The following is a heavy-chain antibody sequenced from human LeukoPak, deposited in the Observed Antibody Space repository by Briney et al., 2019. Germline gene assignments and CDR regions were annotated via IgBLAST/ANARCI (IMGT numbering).Heavy chain of an antibody. Sequence: PGGSLRLSCAASGFTFSSYNMNWVRQAPGEGLEWVSYIISSLSTIYYEDSLKGRFTISRDNAKNSLYLLMNNLRDEDTAVYYCAREYSSSSGSVSDYWGQGTLVTVSS. CDR1: GFTFSSYN. CDR2: IISSLSTI. D-gene: IGHD6-6*01. CDR3: AREYSSSSGSVSDY. J-gene: IGHJ4*02. V-gene: IGHV3-48*02.